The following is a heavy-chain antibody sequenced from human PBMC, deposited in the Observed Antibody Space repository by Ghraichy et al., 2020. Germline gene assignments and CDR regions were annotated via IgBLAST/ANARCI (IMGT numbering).Heavy chain of an antibody. CDR3: ARDFGRRYSSGGPGDY. J-gene: IGHJ4*02. CDR1: GYTFTSYG. Sequence: ASVKVSCKASGYTFTSYGISWVRQAPGQGLEWMGWISAYNGNTNYAQKLQGRVTMTTDTSTSTAYMELRSLRSDDTAVYYCARDFGRRYSSGGPGDYWGQGTLVTVSS. V-gene: IGHV1-18*04. CDR2: ISAYNGNT. D-gene: IGHD6-19*01.